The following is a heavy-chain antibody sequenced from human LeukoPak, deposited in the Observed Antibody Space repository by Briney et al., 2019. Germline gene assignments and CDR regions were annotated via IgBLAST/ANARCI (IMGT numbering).Heavy chain of an antibody. CDR2: IYSGGST. V-gene: IGHV3-53*01. CDR3: ARASEGSAWYVDS. D-gene: IGHD6-19*01. CDR1: GFSVSSNY. J-gene: IGHJ4*02. Sequence: PGGSLGLSCAASGFSVSSNYMSWVRQAPGKGLEWVSIIYSGGSTYYADSVKGRFTISRDDFKHTVYLQMNNLRAEDTAVYYCARASEGSAWYVDSWGQGTLVTVSS.